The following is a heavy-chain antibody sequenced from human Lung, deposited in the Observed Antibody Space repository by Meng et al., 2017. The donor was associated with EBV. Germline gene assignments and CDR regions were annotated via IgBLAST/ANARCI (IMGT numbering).Heavy chain of an antibody. V-gene: IGHV4-4*07. Sequence: QVRLEESGPLLVKPSETLALTCTVSGGSISGYYWSSIRQPAGKGLEWIGRIYYTGSTNYNPSLKSRVTMSVDTSKNQFSLKLSSVTAADTAVYYCVRSADYYDVSGYYYLDHWGQGTLVTVSS. CDR2: IYYTGST. D-gene: IGHD3-22*01. CDR3: VRSADYYDVSGYYYLDH. CDR1: GGSISGYY. J-gene: IGHJ4*02.